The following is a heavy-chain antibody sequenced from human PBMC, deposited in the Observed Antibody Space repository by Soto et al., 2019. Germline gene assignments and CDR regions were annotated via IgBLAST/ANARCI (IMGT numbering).Heavy chain of an antibody. J-gene: IGHJ5*02. CDR2: ISTSGGNT. D-gene: IGHD1-26*01. Sequence: EVQLLESGGGLVQPGGSLRLSCAASGFTFSSYAMNWVRQAPGKGLEWVSGISTSGGNTYYADSVKGRFTISRDNFKNPLYLQMNSLRAEDTGVYYCAKGSGGASIWGYYHWGQGTLVIVSS. CDR1: GFTFSSYA. V-gene: IGHV3-23*01. CDR3: AKGSGGASIWGYYH.